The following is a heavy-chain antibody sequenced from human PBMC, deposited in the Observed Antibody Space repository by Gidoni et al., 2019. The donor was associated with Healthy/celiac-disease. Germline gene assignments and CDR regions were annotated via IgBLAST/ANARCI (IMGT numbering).Heavy chain of an antibody. CDR3: AKDITMVRGVSMDV. D-gene: IGHD3-10*01. Sequence: EVQLVESGGGLVQPGRSLRRSWAASGFTFDAYAMHWVRQAPGKVLEWVSGMSWNSGSIVYADSVKGRFTISRDNAKNSLYLQINSLIAEDTALYYCAKDITMVRGVSMDVWGQGTTVTVSS. CDR2: MSWNSGSI. CDR1: GFTFDAYA. V-gene: IGHV3-9*01. J-gene: IGHJ6*02.